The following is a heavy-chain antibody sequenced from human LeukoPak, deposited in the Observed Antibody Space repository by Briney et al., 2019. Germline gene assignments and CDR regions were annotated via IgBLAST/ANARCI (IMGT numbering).Heavy chain of an antibody. CDR1: GYTFTSYG. CDR2: ISAYNGNT. D-gene: IGHD4-17*01. Sequence: ASVKVSCKASGYTFTSYGISWVRQAPGQGLEWMGWISAYNGNTNYAQKLQGRVTMTTDTSTSTAYMELRSLRSDDAAVYYCARAYPTVTTAWFDPWGQGTLVTVSS. CDR3: ARAYPTVTTAWFDP. J-gene: IGHJ5*02. V-gene: IGHV1-18*01.